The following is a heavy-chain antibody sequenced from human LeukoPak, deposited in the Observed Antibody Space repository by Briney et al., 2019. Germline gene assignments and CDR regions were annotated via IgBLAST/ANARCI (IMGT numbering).Heavy chain of an antibody. Sequence: ASVKVSCKASGYTFTSYDINWVRQATGQGLEWMGWMNPNSGNTGYAQKFQGRVTMTRNTSISTAYMELSSLRSEDTAVYYCARRYCSVGSCYGRQRGYWFDPWGQGTLVTVSS. CDR1: GYTFTSYD. CDR2: MNPNSGNT. V-gene: IGHV1-8*01. D-gene: IGHD2-15*01. CDR3: ARRYCSVGSCYGRQRGYWFDP. J-gene: IGHJ5*02.